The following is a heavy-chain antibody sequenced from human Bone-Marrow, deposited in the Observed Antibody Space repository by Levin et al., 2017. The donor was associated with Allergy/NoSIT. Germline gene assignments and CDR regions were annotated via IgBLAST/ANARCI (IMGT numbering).Heavy chain of an antibody. D-gene: IGHD3-16*02. CDR2: IYADGST. V-gene: IGHV3-66*01. J-gene: IGHJ3*02. Sequence: RPGGSLRLSCAASGLNVGLNYMIWVRQAPGKGPEWVSVIYADGSTYYADSVKDRFTISRDTSKNSLFLQLNSVRVDDTAVYYCATYREGPRQKGTYDAFHNWGQGTMVTVAS. CDR3: ATYREGPRQKGTYDAFHN. CDR1: GLNVGLNY.